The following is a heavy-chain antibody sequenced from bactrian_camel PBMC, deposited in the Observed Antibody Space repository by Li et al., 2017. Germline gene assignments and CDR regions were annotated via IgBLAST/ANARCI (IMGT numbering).Heavy chain of an antibody. D-gene: IGHD4*01. J-gene: IGHJ6*01. V-gene: IGHV3S53*01. CDR1: GYSDRAYK. CDR3: AAGGADYYSDYARREVFGY. Sequence: HVQLVESGGASVQAGGSLRLSCAASGYSDRAYKMGWFRQVSGKEREGVAEVARDGSVSYTDSVKGRFTISKDNAKNTPYLQMNSLKPEDTAVYYCAAGGADYYSDYARREVFGYWGQGTQVTVS. CDR2: VARDGSV.